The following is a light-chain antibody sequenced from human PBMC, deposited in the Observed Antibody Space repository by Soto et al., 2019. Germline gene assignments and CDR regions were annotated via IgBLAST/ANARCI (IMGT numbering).Light chain of an antibody. CDR3: QQYNDWWT. CDR1: QPVNNN. J-gene: IGKJ1*01. V-gene: IGKV3-15*01. Sequence: IKMTQSPASLSASPGDRATLSCRASQPVNNNLAWYQHKPGQAPRLLIYAVSTRATGIPARFSGSGSWTEFTLTISSLQSGDFAVYFCQQYNDWWTSGQGTKVDIK. CDR2: AVS.